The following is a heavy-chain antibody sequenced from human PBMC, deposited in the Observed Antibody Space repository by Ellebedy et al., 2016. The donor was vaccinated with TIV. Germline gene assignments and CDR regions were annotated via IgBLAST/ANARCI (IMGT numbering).Heavy chain of an antibody. J-gene: IGHJ6*02. CDR2: INPNSGGT. Sequence: ASVKVSCKASGYTFTDYYMHWVRQAPGQGLEWMGWINPNSGGTNYAQKFQGWVTMTRDTSISTAYMELSRLRSDETAVYYCASHSGYEHDNYYFYGMDVWGQGTTVTVSS. D-gene: IGHD5-12*01. V-gene: IGHV1-2*04. CDR3: ASHSGYEHDNYYFYGMDV. CDR1: GYTFTDYY.